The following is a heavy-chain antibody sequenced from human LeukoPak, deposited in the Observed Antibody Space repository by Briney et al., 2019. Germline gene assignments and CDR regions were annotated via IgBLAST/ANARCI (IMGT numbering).Heavy chain of an antibody. V-gene: IGHV1-46*01. CDR1: GYTFTTYY. Sequence: ASVKVSRKASGYTFTTYYMHWVRQAPGQGLEWMGVINPSGGTTTYAQKFQGRVTMTRDTSTSTLYMELSSLRSEDTAVYYCARGGSANYFYYFDYWGQGPLVTVSS. CDR2: INPSGGTT. CDR3: ARGGSANYFYYFDY. J-gene: IGHJ4*02. D-gene: IGHD3-16*01.